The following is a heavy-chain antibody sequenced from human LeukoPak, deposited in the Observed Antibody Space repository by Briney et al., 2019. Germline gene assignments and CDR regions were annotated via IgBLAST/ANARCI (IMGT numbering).Heavy chain of an antibody. V-gene: IGHV3-74*03. CDR1: GFTFRNHW. D-gene: IGHD2/OR15-2a*01. CDR3: ARDQRVIGRPDIDY. Sequence: PGGSRRLSCAASGFTFRNHWMHWVRQTPGKGLVWVSRVSSDGSSTTYADSVRGRFTISRDNAKNTLYLQMNNLRAEDTAMYYCARDQRVIGRPDIDYWGQGTLVIVSS. CDR2: VSSDGSST. J-gene: IGHJ4*02.